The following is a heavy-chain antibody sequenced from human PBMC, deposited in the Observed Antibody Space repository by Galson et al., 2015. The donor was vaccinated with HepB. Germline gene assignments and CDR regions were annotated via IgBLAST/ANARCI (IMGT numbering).Heavy chain of an antibody. CDR3: ARGITFDY. Sequence: SVKVSCKASGFTFSNSAVQWVRQARGQGLEWMGWISAYNGNTNYAQKLQGRVTMTTDTSTSTAYMELRSLRSDDTAVYYCARGITFDYWGQGTLVTVSS. CDR2: ISAYNGNT. CDR1: GFTFSNSA. J-gene: IGHJ4*02. D-gene: IGHD1-14*01. V-gene: IGHV1-18*01.